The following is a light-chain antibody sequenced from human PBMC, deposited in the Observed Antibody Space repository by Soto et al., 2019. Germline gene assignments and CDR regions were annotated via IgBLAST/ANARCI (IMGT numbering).Light chain of an antibody. V-gene: IGLV2-14*01. CDR3: SSYTSSRTWV. CDR1: SSDVGGYNY. Sequence: QSALTQPASVSGSPGQSITISCTGTSSDVGGYNYVSWYHQHPGKAPKLMIYEVSNRPSGVSNRFSGSKSGNTASLTISGLQAEVEADYYCSSYTSSRTWVFGGGTKLTVL. CDR2: EVS. J-gene: IGLJ3*02.